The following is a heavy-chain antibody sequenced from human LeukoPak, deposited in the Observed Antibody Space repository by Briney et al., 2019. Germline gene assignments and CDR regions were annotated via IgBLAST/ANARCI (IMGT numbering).Heavy chain of an antibody. J-gene: IGHJ4*02. V-gene: IGHV3-48*02. D-gene: IGHD6-19*01. Sequence: GGSLNLSCEASELSFDDYGMSWVRQAPGKGLEWVSYISSSSSTIYYADSVKGRFTISRDNAKNSLYLQMNSLRDEDTAVYYCARVYSSGTQGGSGYWGQGTLVTVSS. CDR1: ELSFDDYG. CDR2: ISSSSSTI. CDR3: ARVYSSGTQGGSGY.